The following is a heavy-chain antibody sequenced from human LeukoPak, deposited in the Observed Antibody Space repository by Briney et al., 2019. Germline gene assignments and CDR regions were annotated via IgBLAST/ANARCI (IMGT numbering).Heavy chain of an antibody. Sequence: GGSLRLSCAASGFTFSSYGMHWVRQAPGKGLEWVAFIRYDGSNKYYADSVKGRFTISRDNSKNTLYLQMNSLRAEDTAVYYCAKESGYSYGNLFDYWGQGTLVTVSS. CDR2: IRYDGSNK. D-gene: IGHD5-18*01. CDR3: AKESGYSYGNLFDY. J-gene: IGHJ4*02. CDR1: GFTFSSYG. V-gene: IGHV3-30*02.